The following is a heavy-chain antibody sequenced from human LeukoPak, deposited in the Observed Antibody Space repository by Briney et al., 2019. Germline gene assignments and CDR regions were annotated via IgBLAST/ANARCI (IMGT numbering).Heavy chain of an antibody. J-gene: IGHJ4*02. CDR3: TKVGDNWDFEY. CDR1: GFTFSSYD. Sequence: PGGSLSLSCAASGFTFSSYDIHWVRQATGKGLEWVSGIGTAGEIYYPGSVKGRFTISRDNSMNTLYLQMNSLRAEDTAIYYCTKVGDNWDFEYWGQGTLVTVSS. CDR2: IGTAGEI. V-gene: IGHV3-13*01. D-gene: IGHD1-1*01.